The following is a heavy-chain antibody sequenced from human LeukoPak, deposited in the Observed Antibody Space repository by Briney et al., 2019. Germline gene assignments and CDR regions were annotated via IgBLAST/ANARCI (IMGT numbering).Heavy chain of an antibody. D-gene: IGHD3-10*01. CDR2: FHPEDGET. CDR1: EHTLTALS. J-gene: IGHJ5*02. CDR3: ATERIMVRGVINNWFDP. V-gene: IGHV1-24*01. Sequence: ASVKASYKASEHTLTALSMHWGRQAAGKGRECWSGFHPEDGETIYEQKFQGRVTMTADTSTDTAYMELSSLRSEDTAVYYCATERIMVRGVINNWFDPWGQGTLVTVFS.